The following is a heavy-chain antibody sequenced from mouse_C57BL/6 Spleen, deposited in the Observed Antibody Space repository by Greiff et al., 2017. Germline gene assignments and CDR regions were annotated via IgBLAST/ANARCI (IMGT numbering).Heavy chain of an antibody. Sequence: VQLKQSGPGLVKPSQSLSLTCSVTGYSITSGYYWNWIRQFPGNKLEWMGYISYDGSNNYNPSLKNRISITRDTSKNQFFLRLNSVTTEDTSTYYCARRDYYGSSYWGQGTTRTVSS. V-gene: IGHV3-6*01. CDR3: ARRDYYGSSY. D-gene: IGHD1-1*01. CDR1: GYSITSGYY. CDR2: ISYDGSN. J-gene: IGHJ2*01.